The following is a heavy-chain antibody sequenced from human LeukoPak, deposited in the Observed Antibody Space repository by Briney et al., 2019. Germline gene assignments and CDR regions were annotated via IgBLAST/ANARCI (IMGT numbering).Heavy chain of an antibody. CDR1: GYTLRDYY. CDR3: ARGLRIINGLDV. CDR2: LNHHSGGT. V-gene: IGHV1-2*02. D-gene: IGHD2-15*01. J-gene: IGHJ6*02. Sequence: ASVKVSCKASGYTLRDYYISWVRQAPGQGLEWLGWLNHHSGGTNYAQKFQGRVTLTSDTSTSTAYMELSLLTSDDTAIYYCARGLRIINGLDVWGQGTTVIVSS.